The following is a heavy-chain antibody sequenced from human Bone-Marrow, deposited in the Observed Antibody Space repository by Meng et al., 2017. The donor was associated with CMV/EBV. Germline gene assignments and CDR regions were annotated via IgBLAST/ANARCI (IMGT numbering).Heavy chain of an antibody. CDR1: GYTFTSYG. D-gene: IGHD3-22*01. CDR3: ARSSSGYYFGAFDI. CDR2: ISAYNGNT. J-gene: IGHJ3*02. V-gene: IGHV1-18*01. Sequence: ASVKVSCKASGYTFTSYGISWVRQAPGQGLEWMGWISAYNGNTNYAQKLQGRVTMTTDTSTSTAYMELRSLRSDDTAVYYCARSSSGYYFGAFDILGQGTMVTVSS.